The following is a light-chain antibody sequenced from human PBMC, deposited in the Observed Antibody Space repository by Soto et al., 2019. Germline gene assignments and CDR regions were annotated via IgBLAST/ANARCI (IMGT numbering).Light chain of an antibody. J-gene: IGLJ3*02. CDR3: SSYAASNNFYFV. CDR2: DVS. Sequence: QSVLAQPASVSGSPGQSITISCTGTSSDVCAYNYVSWYQHHPGRAPKLMIYDVSNRPSGVPDRFSGSKSGNTASLTVSGLQAEDEADYYCSSYAASNNFYFVFGGGTKVTXL. V-gene: IGLV2-8*01. CDR1: SSDVCAYNY.